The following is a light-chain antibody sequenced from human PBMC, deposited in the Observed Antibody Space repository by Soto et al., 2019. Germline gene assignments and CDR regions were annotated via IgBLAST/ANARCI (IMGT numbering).Light chain of an antibody. Sequence: EIVLTQSPRTLSLSPGERATLSCRASQSVSSSYLAWYQQKPGQAPRLLIYGASSRATGIPDRFSGSGSGTDFTLTISRLEPEDFAVYYCQQYGSSPYTFGQETKLEIK. J-gene: IGKJ2*01. CDR2: GAS. CDR3: QQYGSSPYT. CDR1: QSVSSSY. V-gene: IGKV3-20*01.